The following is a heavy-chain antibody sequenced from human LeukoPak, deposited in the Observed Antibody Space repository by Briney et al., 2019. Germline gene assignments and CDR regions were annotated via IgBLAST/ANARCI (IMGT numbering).Heavy chain of an antibody. CDR2: MSERGSST. J-gene: IGHJ4*02. V-gene: IGHV3-23*01. CDR3: AKDLYDSSGSRYDY. D-gene: IGHD3-22*01. Sequence: GGSLRLSCAASGFTFSNYAMSWVRQAPGKGLEWVAAMSERGSSTWYADSVKGRLTISKDNSKNTLFLQMNSLRAEDTAVYYCAKDLYDSSGSRYDYWGQGTLVTVSS. CDR1: GFTFSNYA.